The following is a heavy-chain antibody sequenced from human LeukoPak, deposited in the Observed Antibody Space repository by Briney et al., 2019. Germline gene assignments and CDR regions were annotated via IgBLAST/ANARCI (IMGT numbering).Heavy chain of an antibody. Sequence: SETLSLTCTVSGGSISSYYWSWIRQPPGKGLEWIGYIYYSGSTNYNPSLKSRVTISVDTSKNQFSPKLSSVTAADTAVYYCARDPLRNVFDIWGQGTMVTVSS. D-gene: IGHD3-16*02. V-gene: IGHV4-59*01. J-gene: IGHJ3*02. CDR1: GGSISSYY. CDR3: ARDPLRNVFDI. CDR2: IYYSGST.